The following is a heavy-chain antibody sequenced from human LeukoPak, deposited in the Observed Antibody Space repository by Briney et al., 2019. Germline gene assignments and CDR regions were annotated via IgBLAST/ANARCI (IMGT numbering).Heavy chain of an antibody. CDR2: IKQDGSEK. V-gene: IGHV3-7*01. J-gene: IGHJ5*02. CDR3: ARSLLLGMVRGVQWFDP. D-gene: IGHD3-10*01. Sequence: GGSLRLSCAASGFTFSSYWMSWVRQAPGKGLEWVANIKQDGSEKYYVDSVKGRFTISRDNAKNSLYLQMNSLRAEDTAVYYCARSLLLGMVRGVQWFDPWGQGTLVTVSS. CDR1: GFTFSSYW.